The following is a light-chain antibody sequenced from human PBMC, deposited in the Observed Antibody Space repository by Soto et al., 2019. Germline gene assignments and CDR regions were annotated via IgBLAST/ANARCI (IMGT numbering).Light chain of an antibody. CDR2: EVS. J-gene: IGLJ1*01. Sequence: QSALTQPASVSGSPGQSITISCTGTSSDVGGYNYVSWYQQHPGKAPKLMIYEVSNRPSGVSNRFSGSKSGNTASLTISGLQAEDEADYYCSSYTSSSTLSYVFGTGTKLIVL. CDR3: SSYTSSSTLSYV. CDR1: SSDVGGYNY. V-gene: IGLV2-14*01.